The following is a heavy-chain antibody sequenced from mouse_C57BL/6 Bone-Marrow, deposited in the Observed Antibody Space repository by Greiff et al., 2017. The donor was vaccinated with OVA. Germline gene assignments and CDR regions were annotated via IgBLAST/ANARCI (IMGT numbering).Heavy chain of an antibody. J-gene: IGHJ1*03. Sequence: DVKLVESGGGLVQSGRSLRLSCATSGFTFSDFYMEWVRQAPGKGLEWIAASRNKANDYTTEYSASVKGRFIVSRDTSQSSLYLQRNALRAEDTAIYYCARDNWDWYFDVWGTGTTVTVSS. CDR1: GFTFSDFY. V-gene: IGHV7-1*01. CDR2: SRNKANDYTT. D-gene: IGHD4-1*01. CDR3: ARDNWDWYFDV.